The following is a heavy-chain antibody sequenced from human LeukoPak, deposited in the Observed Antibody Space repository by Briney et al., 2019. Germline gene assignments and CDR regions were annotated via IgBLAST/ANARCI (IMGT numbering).Heavy chain of an antibody. J-gene: IGHJ4*02. Sequence: SETLSLTCAVSGYSLSSGYYWGWIRQPPGRGLEGIGSIYHSRSTYYNPSLKSRVTISVDTSKNQFSLRLSSVTAADTAVYYCARARRGYSYEPFDYWGQGTLVTVSS. V-gene: IGHV4-38-2*01. CDR1: GYSLSSGYY. D-gene: IGHD5-18*01. CDR2: IYHSRST. CDR3: ARARRGYSYEPFDY.